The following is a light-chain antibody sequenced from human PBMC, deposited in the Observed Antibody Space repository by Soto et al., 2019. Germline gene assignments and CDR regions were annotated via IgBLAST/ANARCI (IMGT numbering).Light chain of an antibody. CDR3: SSYTSTSTPVI. J-gene: IGLJ2*01. CDR1: SSDVGYYNF. CDR2: EVR. V-gene: IGLV2-14*01. Sequence: QSALTQPASVSGSPGQSITISCTGTSSDVGYYNFVSWYQQHPGKVPKLMIYEVRNRPSGVSNRFSGSKSGNTASLTISGLQAEDEADYYCSSYTSTSTPVIFGGGTKLTVL.